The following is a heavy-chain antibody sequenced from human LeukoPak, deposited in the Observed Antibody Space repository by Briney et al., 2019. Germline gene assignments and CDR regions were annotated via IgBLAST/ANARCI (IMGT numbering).Heavy chain of an antibody. CDR2: INWNGGST. CDR1: GFTFDDYG. J-gene: IGHJ6*04. Sequence: GGSLRPSCAASGFTFDDYGMSWVRQAPGKGLEWVSGINWNGGSTGYADSVKGRFTISRDNAKNSLYLQMNSLRAEDTAVYYCAELGITMIGGVWGKGTTVTISS. D-gene: IGHD3-10*02. V-gene: IGHV3-20*04. CDR3: AELGITMIGGV.